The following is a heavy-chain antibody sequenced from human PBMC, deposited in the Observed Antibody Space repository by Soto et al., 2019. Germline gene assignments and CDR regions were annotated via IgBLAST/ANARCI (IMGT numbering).Heavy chain of an antibody. Sequence: SETLSLTCAVSGGSISSGGYSWSWIRQPPGKGLEWIGYIYHSGSIYYNPSLKSRVTISVDRSKNQFSLKLSSVTAADTAIYYCARGPPHHYWGQGTPVTVSS. CDR2: IYHSGSI. CDR3: ARGPPHHY. J-gene: IGHJ4*02. CDR1: GGSISSGGYS. V-gene: IGHV4-30-2*01.